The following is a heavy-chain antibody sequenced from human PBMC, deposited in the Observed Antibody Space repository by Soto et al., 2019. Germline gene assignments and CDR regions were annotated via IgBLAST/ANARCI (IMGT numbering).Heavy chain of an antibody. J-gene: IGHJ6*03. Sequence: PGGSLRLSCAVSGFTFSSYAMSWVRQASGKGLEWVSAISGSGGSTYYADSVKGRFTISRDNSKNTLYLQMNSLRAEDTAVYYCAKEGSSIPYYYYYYMNVWGKGSTVTVAS. CDR2: ISGSGGST. CDR3: AKEGSSIPYYYYYYMNV. V-gene: IGHV3-23*01. CDR1: GFTFSSYA.